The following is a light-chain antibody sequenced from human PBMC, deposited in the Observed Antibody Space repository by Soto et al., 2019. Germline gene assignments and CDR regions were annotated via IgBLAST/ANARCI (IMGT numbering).Light chain of an antibody. Sequence: EIVMTQSPATLSVSPGERATLSCRASQSISSNLAWYQQKPGQAPRLLTYGASTRATGIPARFSGSGSGTEFTLIISSLQSEDFAVYYCQQCNNWPRTFGQGTKVEIK. CDR3: QQCNNWPRT. J-gene: IGKJ1*01. V-gene: IGKV3-15*01. CDR1: QSISSN. CDR2: GAS.